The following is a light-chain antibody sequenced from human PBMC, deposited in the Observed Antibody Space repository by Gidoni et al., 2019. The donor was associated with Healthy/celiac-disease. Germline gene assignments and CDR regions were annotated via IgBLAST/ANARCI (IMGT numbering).Light chain of an antibody. Sequence: DIQLTQSPSTLSAPVGDRVTITCRASQSISSWLAWYQQKPGKAPKLLIYDASSLESGVPSRFSGSGSGTEFTFTISSLQPDDFATYYCQQYNSYSHTFGQGTKVEIK. J-gene: IGKJ1*01. CDR3: QQYNSYSHT. CDR2: DAS. V-gene: IGKV1-5*01. CDR1: QSISSW.